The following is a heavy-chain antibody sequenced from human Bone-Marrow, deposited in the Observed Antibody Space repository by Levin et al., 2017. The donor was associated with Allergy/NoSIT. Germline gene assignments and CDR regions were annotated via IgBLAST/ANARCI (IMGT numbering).Heavy chain of an antibody. CDR2: IYYSGTT. J-gene: IGHJ4*02. Sequence: SETLSLTCTVSGGSISSSSYYWGWIRQPPGKGLEWIGSIYYSGTTYYNPSLKSRVTISVDTSKNQFSLKLSSVTAADTAVYYCARLTSGSSNWAFDYWGQGTLVTVSS. V-gene: IGHV4-39*01. D-gene: IGHD6-13*01. CDR3: ARLTSGSSNWAFDY. CDR1: GGSISSSSYY.